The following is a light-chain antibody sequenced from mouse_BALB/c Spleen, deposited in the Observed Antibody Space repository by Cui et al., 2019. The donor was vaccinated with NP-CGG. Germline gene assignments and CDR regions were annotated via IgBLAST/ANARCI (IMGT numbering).Light chain of an antibody. J-gene: IGLJ1*01. CDR3: ALWYSNHWV. V-gene: IGLV1*01. CDR1: AGAVTTSNY. CDR2: GTN. Sequence: QAVVTQESALTTLPGETVTLTCRSNAGAVTTSNYANWVQEKPNHLFTGLIGGTNNRAPGVPARFSGSLIRDKAALTITGAQTEDEAIYFCALWYSNHWVFGGGTKLTVL.